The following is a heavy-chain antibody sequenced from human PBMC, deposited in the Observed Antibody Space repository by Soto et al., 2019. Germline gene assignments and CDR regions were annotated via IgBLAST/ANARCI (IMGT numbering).Heavy chain of an antibody. D-gene: IGHD1-20*01. J-gene: IGHJ4*02. CDR1: GFRFSSYT. CDR3: ASVVVVPPAQPLPYNWNYAS. Sequence: ESGGGVVQPGGSLRLSCSASGFRFSSYTMHWVRQAPGKGLEWVAVISYDGSAAYYAESVKGRFTISRDNSKNTLDVQMNSLRVEDTAVYYCASVVVVPPAQPLPYNWNYASWGQGTLVTVPA. V-gene: IGHV3-30*03. CDR2: ISYDGSAA.